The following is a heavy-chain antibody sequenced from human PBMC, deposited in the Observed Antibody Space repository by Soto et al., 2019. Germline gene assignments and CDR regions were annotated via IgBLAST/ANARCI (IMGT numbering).Heavy chain of an antibody. D-gene: IGHD3-22*01. CDR1: GYSFTSYW. CDR2: IDPSDSYT. V-gene: IGHV5-10-1*01. CDR3: ARVGYYDSSGYYSHDAFDI. Sequence: ESLKISCKGSGYSFTSYWISWVRQMPGKGLEWMGRIDPSDSYTNYSPSFQGHVTISADKSISTAYLQWSSLKASDTAMYYCARVGYYDSSGYYSHDAFDIWGQGTMVTVS. J-gene: IGHJ3*02.